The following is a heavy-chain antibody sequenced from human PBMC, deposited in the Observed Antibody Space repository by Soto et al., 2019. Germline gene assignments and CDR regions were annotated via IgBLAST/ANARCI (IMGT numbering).Heavy chain of an antibody. J-gene: IGHJ4*01. CDR2: LESGGEYS. CDR1: GFTLRNYA. Sequence: EEHLLESGGGLVQPGGSLRLSCVASGFTLRNYAMNWVRQAPGKGLEVVSTLESGGEYSYYTDSVKGRFSSSRDTSMNTLYLSMKALRAEDTAVYYCEQDARGYSHTWGLGMQVTVSS. CDR3: EQDARGYSHT. V-gene: IGHV3-23*05. D-gene: IGHD5-18*01.